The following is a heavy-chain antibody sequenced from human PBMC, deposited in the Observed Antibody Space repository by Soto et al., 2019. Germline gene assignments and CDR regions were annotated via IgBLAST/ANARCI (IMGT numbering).Heavy chain of an antibody. J-gene: IGHJ4*02. CDR1: GFSFSRYA. V-gene: IGHV3-23*01. D-gene: IGHD6-25*01. CDR2: ITNGGLNT. Sequence: GGSLRLSCAGSGFSFSRYAMSWIRQTPGTGLEWVAAITNGGLNTYSADSVKGRFTISGDNSKNTLYLQMSSLRAEDTAVYFCAKGSASGSPYYFDFWGQGTLVTVSS. CDR3: AKGSASGSPYYFDF.